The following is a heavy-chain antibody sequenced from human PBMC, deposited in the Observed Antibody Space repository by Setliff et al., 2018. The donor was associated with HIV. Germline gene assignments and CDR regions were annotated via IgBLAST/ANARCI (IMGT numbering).Heavy chain of an antibody. CDR3: ARGMDYYDTSGYYQYYFDY. D-gene: IGHD3-22*01. Sequence: GASVKVSCKASGYTFTSYGISWVRQAPGQGLEWMGWISVYNGNANDAQKVQGRVTMTTDTSTSTVYMELRSLRSDDTAVYYCARGMDYYDTSGYYQYYFDYWGQGTLVTVSS. CDR2: ISVYNGNA. J-gene: IGHJ4*02. V-gene: IGHV1-18*01. CDR1: GYTFTSYG.